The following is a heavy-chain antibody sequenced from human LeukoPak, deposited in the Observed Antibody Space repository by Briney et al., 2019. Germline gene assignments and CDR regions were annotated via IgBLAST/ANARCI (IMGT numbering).Heavy chain of an antibody. CDR2: INSDESST. V-gene: IGHV3-74*01. CDR1: EFTFGNRW. J-gene: IGHJ6*02. CDR3: ASGFRSAVSV. Sequence: GGSLRLSCTASEFTFGNRWMHWVRQAPGKGLMWVSHINSDESSTTYADSVKGRFTISRDKARNTLYLQMNSLRAEDTAVYYCASGFRSAVSVWGRGSAVIVSS. D-gene: IGHD2-8*01.